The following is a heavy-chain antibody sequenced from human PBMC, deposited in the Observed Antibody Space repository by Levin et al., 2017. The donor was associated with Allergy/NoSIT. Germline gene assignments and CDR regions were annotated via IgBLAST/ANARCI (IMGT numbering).Heavy chain of an antibody. CDR2: ISAYNGNT. V-gene: IGHV1-18*01. Sequence: GESLKISCKASGYTFTSYGISWVRQAPGQGLEWMGWISAYNGNTNYAQKLQGRVTMTTDTSTSTAYMELRSLRSDDTAVYYCARDRPSHVLRYFPLDYWGQGTLVTVSS. CDR1: GYTFTSYG. J-gene: IGHJ4*02. CDR3: ARDRPSHVLRYFPLDY. D-gene: IGHD3-9*01.